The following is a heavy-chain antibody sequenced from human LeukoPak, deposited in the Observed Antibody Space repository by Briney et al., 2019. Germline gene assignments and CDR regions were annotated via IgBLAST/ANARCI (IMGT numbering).Heavy chain of an antibody. J-gene: IGHJ3*02. V-gene: IGHV3-74*01. D-gene: IGHD2-21*02. CDR2: LNGDGSST. CDR3: ARTATDAFDI. CDR1: GFTFMSYW. Sequence: PGGSLRLSCAASGFTFMSYWMHWVRQAPGKGLVWVSHLNGDGSSTSYADSVKGRFTISRDNAKNTLYLQMSSPKVDDTAVYYCARTATDAFDIWGQGTMVTVSS.